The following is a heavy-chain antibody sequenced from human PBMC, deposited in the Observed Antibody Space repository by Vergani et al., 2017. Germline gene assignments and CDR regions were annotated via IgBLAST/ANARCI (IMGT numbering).Heavy chain of an antibody. J-gene: IGHJ4*02. D-gene: IGHD2-2*02. CDR1: GFTFSSYW. CDR2: IKKDGSEK. Sequence: EVQLVESGGGLVQPGGSLRLSCAASGFTFSSYWMSWVRQAPGKGLEWVANIKKDGSEKYYVDSVTGRFTISRDNAKNSLYLQMNSLRAEDTAVYYCADLYDGSQTYWGQGTLVTVSS. CDR3: ADLYDGSQTY. V-gene: IGHV3-7*01.